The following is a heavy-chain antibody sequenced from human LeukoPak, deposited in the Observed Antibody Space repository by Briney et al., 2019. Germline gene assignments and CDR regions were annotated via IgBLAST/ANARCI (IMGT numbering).Heavy chain of an antibody. CDR2: ITSSGNTI. Sequence: PGGSLRLSCAASGFTFSDYYMSWIRQAPGKGLEWVSYITSSGNTIYYADSVKGRFTISRDNSKNTLYLQMNSLRAEDTAVYYCAKDGTGTTGGFDYWGQGTLVTVSS. D-gene: IGHD1-7*01. CDR1: GFTFSDYY. CDR3: AKDGTGTTGGFDY. V-gene: IGHV3-11*04. J-gene: IGHJ4*02.